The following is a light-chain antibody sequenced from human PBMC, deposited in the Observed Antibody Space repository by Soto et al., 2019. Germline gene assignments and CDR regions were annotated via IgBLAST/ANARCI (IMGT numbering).Light chain of an antibody. V-gene: IGLV2-11*01. CDR3: KSYSGSNTYV. CDR1: SSDVGGYNY. CDR2: DVS. J-gene: IGLJ1*01. Sequence: QSALTQPRSVSGSPGQSVTISCTGTSSDVGGYNYVSWYQQHPGKAPKLMIYDVSQRPSGVPDRFSGSKSGNTASLTVSGLQAADEADYFCKSYSGSNTYVFGSVTKVTVL.